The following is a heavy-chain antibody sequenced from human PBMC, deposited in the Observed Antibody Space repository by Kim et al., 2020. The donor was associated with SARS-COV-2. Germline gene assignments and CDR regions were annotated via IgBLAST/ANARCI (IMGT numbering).Heavy chain of an antibody. J-gene: IGHJ4*02. CDR2: EGGSR. D-gene: IGHD3-3*02. V-gene: IGHV3-74*01. Sequence: EGGSRYSAESVKGRLTTSRDNAKNMVYLQMNSLRVDDTAIYYCTSIFEYWGQGALVTVSA. CDR3: TSIFEY.